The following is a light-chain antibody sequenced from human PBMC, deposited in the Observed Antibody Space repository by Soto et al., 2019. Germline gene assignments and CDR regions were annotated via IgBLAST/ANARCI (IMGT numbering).Light chain of an antibody. CDR3: QQYNNWPPIT. CDR2: GAS. J-gene: IGKJ5*01. Sequence: EIVLTQSPGTLSLPPGEIATLSCSASQSVSSSYLAWYQQKPGQAPRLLIYGASTRATGIPARFSGSGSGTAFTLTISSLQSEDFAVYYCQQYNNWPPITFGQGTRLEIK. V-gene: IGKV3-15*01. CDR1: QSVSSSY.